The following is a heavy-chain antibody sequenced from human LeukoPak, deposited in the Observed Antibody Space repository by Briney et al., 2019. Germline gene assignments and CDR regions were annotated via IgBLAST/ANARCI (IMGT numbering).Heavy chain of an antibody. CDR3: AKGYCSSTSCYYYYGMDV. V-gene: IGHV3-23*01. CDR1: GFTFSSYA. Sequence: GGSLRLSCAASGFTFSSYAMSWVRQAPGKGLEWVSAISGSGGSTYYADSVKGRFTISRDNSKNTLYLQMSSLRAEDTAVYYCAKGYCSSTSCYYYYGMDVWGQGTTVTVSS. J-gene: IGHJ6*02. CDR2: ISGSGGST. D-gene: IGHD2-2*01.